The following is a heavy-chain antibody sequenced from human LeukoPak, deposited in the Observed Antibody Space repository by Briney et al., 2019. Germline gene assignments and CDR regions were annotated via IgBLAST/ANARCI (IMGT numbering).Heavy chain of an antibody. CDR2: INPSGGST. Sequence: ASVKVSCKASGYTFTSYYMHRVRQAPGQGLEWMGIINPSGGSTSYAQKFQGRVTMTRDMSTSTVYMELSSLRSEDTAVYYCARGHSSSFTPRGYFDYWGQGTLVTVSS. CDR1: GYTFTSYY. J-gene: IGHJ4*02. V-gene: IGHV1-46*01. CDR3: ARGHSSSFTPRGYFDY. D-gene: IGHD6-6*01.